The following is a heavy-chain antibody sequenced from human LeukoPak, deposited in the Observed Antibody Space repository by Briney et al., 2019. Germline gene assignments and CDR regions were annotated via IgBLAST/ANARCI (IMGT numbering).Heavy chain of an antibody. D-gene: IGHD6-19*01. J-gene: IGHJ4*02. CDR3: ARCGSGWYQVDY. Sequence: GGSLRLSCAASGFILSDYYMSWIRQAPGKGLEWISYVSSSGYTIYYADSVKGRFTISRDNAKNSLYLQMNSLRAEDTAIYYCARCGSGWYQVDYWGQGTLVTVSS. CDR1: GFILSDYY. CDR2: VSSSGYTI. V-gene: IGHV3-11*01.